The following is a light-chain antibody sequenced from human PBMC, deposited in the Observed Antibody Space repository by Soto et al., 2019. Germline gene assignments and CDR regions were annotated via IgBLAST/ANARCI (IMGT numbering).Light chain of an antibody. V-gene: IGLV2-8*01. J-gene: IGLJ2*01. CDR2: EVS. CDR1: TRDVGGYNC. Sequence: QSALTQPPSASGSPGQSVTISCTRTTRDVGGYNCVSWYQQHPGKAPKIIIYEVSKRPSGVPDRFSGSKSGNTASLTVSGLQADDEADYYCSSCAASDVLLFGGGTKLTVL. CDR3: SSCAASDVLL.